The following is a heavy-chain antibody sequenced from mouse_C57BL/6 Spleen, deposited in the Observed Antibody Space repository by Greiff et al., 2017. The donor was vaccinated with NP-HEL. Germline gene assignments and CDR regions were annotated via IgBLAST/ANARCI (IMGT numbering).Heavy chain of an antibody. CDR1: GYTFTSYW. CDR2: INPSNGGT. J-gene: IGHJ4*01. V-gene: IGHV1-53*01. D-gene: IGHD2-10*01. Sequence: QVQLKESGTELVKPGASVKLSCKASGYTFTSYWMHWVKQRPGQGLEWIGNINPSNGGTNYNEKFKSKATLTVDKSSSTAYMQLSSLTSEDSAVYYCARPSSYGLYAMDYWGQGTSVTVSS. CDR3: ARPSSYGLYAMDY.